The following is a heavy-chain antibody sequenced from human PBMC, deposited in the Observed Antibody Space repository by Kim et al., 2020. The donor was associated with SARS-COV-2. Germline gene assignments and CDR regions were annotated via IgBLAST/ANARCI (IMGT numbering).Heavy chain of an antibody. CDR3: ARAAGPRLARYYYGMDV. J-gene: IGHJ6*02. Sequence: GGSLRLSCAASGFTFSSYGMHWVRQAPGKGLEWVAVIWYDGSNKYYADSVKGRFTISRDNSKNTLYLQMNSLRAEDTAVYYCARAAGPRLARYYYGMDVWGQGTTVTVSS. D-gene: IGHD5-12*01. CDR2: IWYDGSNK. CDR1: GFTFSSYG. V-gene: IGHV3-33*01.